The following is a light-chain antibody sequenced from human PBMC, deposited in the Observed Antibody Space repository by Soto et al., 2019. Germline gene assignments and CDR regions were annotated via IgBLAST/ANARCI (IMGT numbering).Light chain of an antibody. CDR1: HSVSSN. J-gene: IGKJ4*01. V-gene: IGKV3-15*01. Sequence: EIVMTQSPATLSVSPGERATLSCRASHSVSSNLAWYQQKPGQAPRLLIFGASSRATGIAARFSGSGSGTDFTLTISSLQSEDIALYYCQHRRNWPLTFGGGTKVEIK. CDR2: GAS. CDR3: QHRRNWPLT.